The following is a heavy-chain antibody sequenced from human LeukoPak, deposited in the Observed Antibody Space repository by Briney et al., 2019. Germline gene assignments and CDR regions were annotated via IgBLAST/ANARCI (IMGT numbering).Heavy chain of an antibody. CDR1: GYTFSDYY. CDR3: ARDEGDGYNYGGFDY. J-gene: IGHJ4*02. V-gene: IGHV1-69*04. CDR2: IIPILGIA. D-gene: IGHD5-12*01. Sequence: SVKVSCKASGYTFSDYYIHWVRQAPGQGLEWMGRIIPILGIANYAQKFQGRVTIAADKSTSTAYMELSSLRSEDTAVYYCARDEGDGYNYGGFDYWGQGTLVTVSS.